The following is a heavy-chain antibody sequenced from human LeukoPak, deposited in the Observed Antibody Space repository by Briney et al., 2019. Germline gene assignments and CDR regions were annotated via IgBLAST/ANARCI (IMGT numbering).Heavy chain of an antibody. J-gene: IGHJ5*02. CDR2: IHTSWTT. CDR1: GDSMSSYY. CDR3: ARGDYYDGGGRNWFDP. Sequence: SETLSLTRTVSGDSMSSYYWNFIRQPAGKGLEWIGRIHTSWTTYYNPSLKSRITMSVDTSRNQFSLRLTSVTAADTAVYYCARGDYYDGGGRNWFDPWGQGTLVTVSS. V-gene: IGHV4-4*07. D-gene: IGHD3-16*01.